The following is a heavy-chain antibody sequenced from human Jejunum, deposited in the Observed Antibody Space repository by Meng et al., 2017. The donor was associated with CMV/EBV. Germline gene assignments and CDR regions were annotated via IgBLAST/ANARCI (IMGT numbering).Heavy chain of an antibody. V-gene: IGHV4-59*01. J-gene: IGHJ6*02. CDR1: GSISSYY. Sequence: GSISSYYWSWIRQPPGKGLEWIGYVYYSGSTNYNPSLKSRVTISVDTSKNQFSLKLSSVTAADTAVYYCARDGGLTQYYYYGMDVWGQGNAGHRLL. CDR2: VYYSGST. CDR3: ARDGGLTQYYYYGMDV. D-gene: IGHD2-15*01.